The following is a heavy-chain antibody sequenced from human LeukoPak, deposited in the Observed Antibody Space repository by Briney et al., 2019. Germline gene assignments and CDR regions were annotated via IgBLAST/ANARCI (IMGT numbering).Heavy chain of an antibody. J-gene: IGHJ6*04. Sequence: SETLSLTCTVSGYSISSGYYWGWIRQPPGKGLEWIGSIYHSGSTYYNPSLKSRVTISVDTSKNQFSLKLSSVTAADTAVYYCARDSSIHDYVWGSYRNMDVWGKGTTVTISS. V-gene: IGHV4-38-2*02. CDR3: ARDSSIHDYVWGSYRNMDV. D-gene: IGHD3-16*02. CDR2: IYHSGST. CDR1: GYSISSGYY.